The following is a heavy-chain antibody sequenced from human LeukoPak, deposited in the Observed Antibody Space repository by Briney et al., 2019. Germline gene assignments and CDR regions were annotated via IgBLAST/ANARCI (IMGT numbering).Heavy chain of an antibody. CDR2: INHSGST. CDR1: GGSFSGYY. J-gene: IGHJ4*02. Sequence: SETLSLTCAVYGGSFSGYYWSWIRQPPGKGLEWIGEINHSGSTNYNPSLKSRVTISVDTSKNQFSLKLSSVTAADTAVYDCARIIGGIAARPYYFDYWGQGTLVTVSS. CDR3: ARIIGGIAARPYYFDY. D-gene: IGHD6-6*01. V-gene: IGHV4-34*01.